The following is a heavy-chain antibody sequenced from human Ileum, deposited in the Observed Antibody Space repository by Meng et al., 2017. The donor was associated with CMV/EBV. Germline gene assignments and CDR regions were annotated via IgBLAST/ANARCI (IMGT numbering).Heavy chain of an antibody. CDR3: TTFYRSITI. CDR2: IKSKTDGGTT. Sequence: GESLKISCAASGFTFSNAWMSWVRQAPGKGLEWVGRIKSKTDGGTTDYAAPVKGRFTISRDDSKNTLYLQMNSLKTEDTAVYYCTTFYRSITIWGQGKLVNVSS. V-gene: IGHV3-15*01. CDR1: GFTFSNAW. J-gene: IGHJ4*02. D-gene: IGHD3-3*01.